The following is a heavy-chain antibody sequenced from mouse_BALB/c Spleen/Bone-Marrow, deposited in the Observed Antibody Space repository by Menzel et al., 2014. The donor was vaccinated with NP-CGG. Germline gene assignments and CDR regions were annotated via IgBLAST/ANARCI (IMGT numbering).Heavy chain of an antibody. CDR2: ISSGSRTV. Sequence: DVMLVESGGGLVQPGGSRKLSCAASGFTFSSFGMHWVRQAPEKGLEWVAYISSGSRTVFYADTVKGRFTISRDNPKNTLFLQMTSLRSEDTAMYYCTRSRGNWDDFDYWGQGTTLTVPS. V-gene: IGHV5-17*02. CDR1: GFTFSSFG. D-gene: IGHD3-3*01. CDR3: TRSRGNWDDFDY. J-gene: IGHJ2*01.